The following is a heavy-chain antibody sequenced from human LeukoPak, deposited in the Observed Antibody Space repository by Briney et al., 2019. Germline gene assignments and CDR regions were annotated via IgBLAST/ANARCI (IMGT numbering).Heavy chain of an antibody. CDR1: GYTFTGHF. CDR2: INPYSGDT. V-gene: IGHV1-2*02. J-gene: IGHJ4*02. D-gene: IGHD2-2*01. CDR3: ARDVASGGGYQLPRLHSDF. Sequence: ASVKVSCKASGYTFTGHFMHWVRQAPGQGLEWMGWINPYSGDTKYAQNFQGRVTLTRDTSITTAHLERTGLTSDDTAAYFCARDVASGGGYQLPRLHSDFWGQGTLVTVSS.